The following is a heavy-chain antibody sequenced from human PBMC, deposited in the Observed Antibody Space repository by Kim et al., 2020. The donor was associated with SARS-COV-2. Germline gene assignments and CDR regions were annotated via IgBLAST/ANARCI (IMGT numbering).Heavy chain of an antibody. J-gene: IGHJ5*01. CDR1: GFTFEDYS. D-gene: IGHD6-19*01. V-gene: IGHV3-43*01. CDR3: ATDGHSRGWSKWFHP. CDR2: ISWNGDTV. Sequence: GGSLRLSCVVSGFTFEDYSMHWGRQAPGKGLESIFFISWNGDTVRYADSVKGRFIISRDITNNVLFWQITSMRIEDTALYFCATDGHSRGWSKWFHPWGQGSLVTVSS.